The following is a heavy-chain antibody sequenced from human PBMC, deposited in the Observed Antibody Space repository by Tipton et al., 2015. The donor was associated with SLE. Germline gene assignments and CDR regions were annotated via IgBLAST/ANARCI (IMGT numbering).Heavy chain of an antibody. CDR2: LNPSSGGT. CDR1: GYIFSDYY. CDR3: ARAGVRDWYFDL. J-gene: IGHJ2*01. Sequence: QVQLVQSGAEVKKPGASVKVSCKASGYIFSDYYIQWVRQAPGQGLEWMGWLNPSSGGTDYAQKFQGRVTMTRDTSITTAYMELSRLTSDDTAVYYCARAGVRDWYFDLWGRGTLVSVSS. V-gene: IGHV1-2*02. D-gene: IGHD7-27*01.